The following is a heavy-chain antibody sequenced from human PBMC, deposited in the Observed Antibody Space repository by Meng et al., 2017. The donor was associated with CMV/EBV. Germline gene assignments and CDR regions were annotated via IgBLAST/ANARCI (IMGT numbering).Heavy chain of an antibody. CDR3: ARGSGYDYVFDY. CDR2: INPNSGGT. V-gene: IGHV1-2*02. J-gene: IGHJ4*02. Sequence: ASVKVSCKASGYTFTGYYTHWVRQAPGQGLEWMGWINPNSGGTNYAQKFQGRVTMTRDTSISTAYMELSRLRSDDTAVYYCARGSGYDYVFDYWGQGTLVTVSS. D-gene: IGHD5-12*01. CDR1: GYTFTGYY.